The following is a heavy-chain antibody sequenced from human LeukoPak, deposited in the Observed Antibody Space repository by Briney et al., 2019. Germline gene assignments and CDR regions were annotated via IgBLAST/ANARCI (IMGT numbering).Heavy chain of an antibody. J-gene: IGHJ4*02. D-gene: IGHD3-22*01. Sequence: SETLSLTCTASGDSISNYYWSWIRQPAGKGLEWVGRIYTSGSTNYNPSLKSRVTMSVDTSKSQFSVKLSSVTAADTAVYYCARSGYYYDSSAYYSDYWGQGTLVTVSS. CDR1: GDSISNYY. CDR3: ARSGYYYDSSAYYSDY. V-gene: IGHV4-4*07. CDR2: IYTSGST.